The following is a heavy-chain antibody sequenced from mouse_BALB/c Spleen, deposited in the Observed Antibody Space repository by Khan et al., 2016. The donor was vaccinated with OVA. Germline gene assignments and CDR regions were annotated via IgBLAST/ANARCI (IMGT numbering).Heavy chain of an antibody. CDR1: GYTYTSYV. CDR3: TRWGITTGFAY. CDR2: INPYNDGT. J-gene: IGHJ3*01. V-gene: IGHV1S136*01. Sequence: VQLKQSGPELVKPGASVKMSCKASGYTYTSYVMHWVKQKPGQGLEWIGYINPYNDGTKYDEKFKGKATLTSDKSSSTAYMELSSLTSEDPAVYYCTRWGITTGFAYWGQGTLVTVSA. D-gene: IGHD2-4*01.